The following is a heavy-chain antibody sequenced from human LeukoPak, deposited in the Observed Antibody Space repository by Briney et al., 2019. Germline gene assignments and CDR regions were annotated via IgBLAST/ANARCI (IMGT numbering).Heavy chain of an antibody. Sequence: SETLSLTCAVYGGSFSGYYWSWIRQPPGKGLEWIGKINHSGSTNYNPSLKSRVTISVDTSKNQFSLKLSSVTAADAAVYYCARVMDAYYYDSGAFDIWGQGTMVTVSS. J-gene: IGHJ3*02. CDR3: ARVMDAYYYDSGAFDI. V-gene: IGHV4-34*01. CDR1: GGSFSGYY. CDR2: INHSGST. D-gene: IGHD3-22*01.